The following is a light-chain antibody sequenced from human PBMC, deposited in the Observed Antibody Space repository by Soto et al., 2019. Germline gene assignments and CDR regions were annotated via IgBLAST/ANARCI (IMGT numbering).Light chain of an antibody. CDR2: GTY. J-gene: IGKJ1*01. CDR3: KNYGDSPRT. V-gene: IGKV3-20*01. Sequence: ELVLPTSHGTLSLSPGDSSTLSGRARQSIRGNYLAWYQHKPGQANRLLISGTYTRATGIPDRFSGRGSGTDFSLTISRLEPGDFAVYYCKNYGDSPRTFGKGTKVAIK. CDR1: QSIRGNY.